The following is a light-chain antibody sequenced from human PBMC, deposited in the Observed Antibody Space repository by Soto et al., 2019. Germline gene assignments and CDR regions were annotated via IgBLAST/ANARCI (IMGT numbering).Light chain of an antibody. V-gene: IGLV2-11*01. Sequence: LTQPRAVYGSPGQSATIPCTRTSSDVGGYNYVSWYQQHPDKAPKVMIYDVTKRPSGVPDRFSGSKSGNTASLTISGLQAEDEADYYCCSYAGSYIYVFGTGTKVTVL. CDR1: SSDVGGYNY. CDR3: CSYAGSYIYV. J-gene: IGLJ1*01. CDR2: DVT.